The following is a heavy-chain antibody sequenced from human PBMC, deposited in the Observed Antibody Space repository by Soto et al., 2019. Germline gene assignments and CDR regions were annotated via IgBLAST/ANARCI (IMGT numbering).Heavy chain of an antibody. V-gene: IGHV4-59*01. CDR2: IYYSGST. Sequence: QVQLQESGPGLVKPSETLSLTCTVSSGSIINYYWSWIRQPPGKGLEWIGFIYYSGSTNYNSFLNSRVTMSVDMSRQQLPLKLNSVTAADTAVYYCASPLTLATTTGDAFDLWGQGSMVTVTS. D-gene: IGHD4-17*01. CDR3: ASPLTLATTTGDAFDL. J-gene: IGHJ3*01. CDR1: SGSIINYY.